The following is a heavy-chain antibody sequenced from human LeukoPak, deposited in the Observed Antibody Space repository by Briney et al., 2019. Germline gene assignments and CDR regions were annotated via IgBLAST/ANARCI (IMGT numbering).Heavy chain of an antibody. CDR3: ARINWNYFDY. CDR1: GGSISSYY. Sequence: PSETLPLTCTVSGGSISSYYWSWVRQPPGKGLEWIGYIHYSGNTNYNPSLKSRLTMSADRSRNQFSLNLNSVTAADTAVYYCARINWNYFDYWGQGILVTVSS. CDR2: IHYSGNT. J-gene: IGHJ4*02. V-gene: IGHV4-59*08. D-gene: IGHD1-1*01.